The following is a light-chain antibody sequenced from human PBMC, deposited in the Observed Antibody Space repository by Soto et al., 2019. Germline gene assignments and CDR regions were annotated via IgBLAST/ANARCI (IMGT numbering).Light chain of an antibody. CDR1: QSVTSSY. J-gene: IGKJ4*01. Sequence: EIVLMQSPGTLSLSPGERATLSCRASQSVTSSYLARYQQKPGQAPRLLIDGASRRATGIPDRFSGSGSGTDFTLTISRLEPEDFAVYYCQRYGSSPPLTFGGGTKVEIK. V-gene: IGKV3-20*01. CDR2: GAS. CDR3: QRYGSSPPLT.